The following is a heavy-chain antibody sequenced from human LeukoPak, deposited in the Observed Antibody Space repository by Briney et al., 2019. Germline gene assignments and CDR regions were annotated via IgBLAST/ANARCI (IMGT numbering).Heavy chain of an antibody. CDR3: ARGGSGWYEDYYYGMDV. V-gene: IGHV4-59*01. D-gene: IGHD6-19*01. CDR2: IYYSGST. J-gene: IGHJ6*02. Sequence: SETLSLTCTVSGGSISSYYWSWIRQPPGKGLEWIGYIYYSGSTNYNPSLKSRVTISVDTSKNQFSLKLSSVTAADTAVYYCARGGSGWYEDYYYGMDVWGQGTTVTVS. CDR1: GGSISSYY.